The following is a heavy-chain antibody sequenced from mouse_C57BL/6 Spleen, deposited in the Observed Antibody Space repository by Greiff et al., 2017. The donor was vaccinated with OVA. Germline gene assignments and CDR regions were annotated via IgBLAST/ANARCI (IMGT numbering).Heavy chain of an antibody. CDR3: ARQDDYAFAY. Sequence: EVMLVESGGGLVKPGGSLKLSCAASGFTFSSYTMSWVRQTPEKRLEWVATISGGGGNTYYPDSVKGRFTISRDNAKNTLYLQMSSLRSEDTALYCCARQDDYAFAYWGQGTLVTVSA. J-gene: IGHJ3*01. D-gene: IGHD2-4*01. CDR1: GFTFSSYT. V-gene: IGHV5-9*01. CDR2: ISGGGGNT.